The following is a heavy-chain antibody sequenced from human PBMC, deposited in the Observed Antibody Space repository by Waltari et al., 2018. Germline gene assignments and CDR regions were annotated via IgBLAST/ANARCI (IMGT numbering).Heavy chain of an antibody. Sequence: QVQLVQSGAEVKKPGSSVKVSCKASGGTFSSYAISWVRQAPGQGLEWMGGIIPSFGTANYAQKCQGRVTMTADESTSTAYMELSSLRSEDTAVYYCASRVTMIVVDPWSGWFDPWGQGTLVTVSS. CDR2: IIPSFGTA. V-gene: IGHV1-69*01. CDR1: GGTFSSYA. J-gene: IGHJ5*02. D-gene: IGHD3-22*01. CDR3: ASRVTMIVVDPWSGWFDP.